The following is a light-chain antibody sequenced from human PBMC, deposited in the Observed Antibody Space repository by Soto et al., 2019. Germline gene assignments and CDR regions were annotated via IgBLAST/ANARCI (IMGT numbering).Light chain of an antibody. J-gene: IGKJ1*01. Sequence: DIQMTQSPSSLSASVGDSVTFTCRASQSISNWLAWYQQKPGKAPKLLFYKASTLESGVPSRFSGSGSGTEFTLSIRSMQPDDSATDDCQRYNRHSTFGQGTKVDIK. CDR2: KAS. CDR1: QSISNW. V-gene: IGKV1-5*03. CDR3: QRYNRHST.